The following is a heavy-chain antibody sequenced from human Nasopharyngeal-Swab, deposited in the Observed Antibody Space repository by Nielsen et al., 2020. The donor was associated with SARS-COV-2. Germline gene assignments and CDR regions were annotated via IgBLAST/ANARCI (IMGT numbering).Heavy chain of an antibody. CDR2: IYYSGST. CDR3: ARQDYYDRGFDY. D-gene: IGHD3-22*01. Sequence: WIRQPPGKGLEWIGSIYYSGSTYYNPSLKSRVTISLDTSKNQFSLKLSSVTAADTAVYYCARQDYYDRGFDYWGQGTLVTVSS. J-gene: IGHJ4*02. V-gene: IGHV4-39*01.